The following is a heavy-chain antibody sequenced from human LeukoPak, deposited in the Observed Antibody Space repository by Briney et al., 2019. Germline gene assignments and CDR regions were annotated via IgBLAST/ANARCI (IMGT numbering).Heavy chain of an antibody. Sequence: ASVTVSSTASAYTFTSYYMHWVRQAPGQRLHWMGLINPSGGSTSDAQKFQGRVTMTRDMSTSTVYMELSSLRSEDTAVYYCARDADGGDYGDYVGWFDPWGQGTLVTVSS. D-gene: IGHD4-17*01. J-gene: IGHJ5*02. CDR2: INPSGGST. V-gene: IGHV1-46*01. CDR1: AYTFTSYY. CDR3: ARDADGGDYGDYVGWFDP.